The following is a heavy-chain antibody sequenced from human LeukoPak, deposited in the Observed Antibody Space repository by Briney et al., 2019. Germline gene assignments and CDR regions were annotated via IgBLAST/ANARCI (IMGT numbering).Heavy chain of an antibody. CDR2: TSYRSKWYH. CDR3: ARADGTWLDY. Sequence: SQTLSLTCAIFGDSVSSNSATWNWIRQSPSRGLEWLVRTSYRSKWYHDYAVSVKSRLTINPDTSKHQFSLHLNFVTPEDTAVYYCARADGTWLDYWGQGTVVTVSS. D-gene: IGHD2-15*01. CDR1: GDSVSSNSAT. J-gene: IGHJ4*02. V-gene: IGHV6-1*01.